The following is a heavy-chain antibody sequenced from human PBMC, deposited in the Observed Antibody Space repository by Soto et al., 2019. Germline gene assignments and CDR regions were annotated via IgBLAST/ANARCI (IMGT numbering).Heavy chain of an antibody. CDR3: AHSMAVPGPHQSRNFDY. V-gene: IGHV2-5*01. CDR1: GFSLTTSGVG. D-gene: IGHD6-19*01. CDR2: IYWNEDK. J-gene: IGHJ4*02. Sequence: QTTLKESGPTLVKPTQTLTLTCTFSGFSLTTSGVGVGWIRQPPGKALEWLALIYWNEDKRYSPSLKSRLTITTDTSKNQVVLTMTNMDPVDTATYYCAHSMAVPGPHQSRNFDYWGQGTLVTVSS.